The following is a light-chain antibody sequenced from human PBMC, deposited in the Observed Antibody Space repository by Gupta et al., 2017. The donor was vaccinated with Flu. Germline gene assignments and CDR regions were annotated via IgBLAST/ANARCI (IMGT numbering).Light chain of an antibody. CDR1: DSNIGSNT. CDR2: SDN. J-gene: IGLJ3*02. CDR3: ATWDDSLNALV. V-gene: IGLV1-44*01. Sequence: QSVVTQPPSASGTPGQRVTISCSGSDSNIGSNTVNWYQQLPGTAPRLLLYSDNQRPSGVPDRFSGSKSGTSGSLAISGLQSEDEADYYCATWDDSLNALVFGGGTKLTVL.